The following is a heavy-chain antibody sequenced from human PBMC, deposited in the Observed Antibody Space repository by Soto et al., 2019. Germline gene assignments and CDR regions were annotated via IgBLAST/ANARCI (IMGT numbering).Heavy chain of an antibody. CDR3: AREELGYCSGGSCYFSDWFDP. V-gene: IGHV1-2*02. CDR1: GYTFTGYY. Sequence: GASVKVSCKASGYTFTGYYMHWVRQAPGQGLEWMGWINPNSGGTNYAQKFQGRVTMTRDTSISTAYMELSRLRSDDTAVYYCAREELGYCSGGSCYFSDWFDPWGQGTLVTVSS. D-gene: IGHD2-15*01. CDR2: INPNSGGT. J-gene: IGHJ5*02.